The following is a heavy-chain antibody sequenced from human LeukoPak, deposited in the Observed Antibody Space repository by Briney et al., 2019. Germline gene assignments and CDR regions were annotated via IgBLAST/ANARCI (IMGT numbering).Heavy chain of an antibody. D-gene: IGHD6-13*01. CDR1: GGSINNYY. CDR2: IYYSGST. J-gene: IGHJ4*02. CDR3: ARAIRVAAAIWDS. V-gene: IGHV4-59*01. Sequence: PSETLSLTCTVSGGSINNYYWSWIRQPPGKRLEWIGYIYYSGSTNYNPSLKSRVTISVDTSKNQFSLQLRSVIAADTAVYYCARAIRVAAAIWDSWGQGTLVTVSS.